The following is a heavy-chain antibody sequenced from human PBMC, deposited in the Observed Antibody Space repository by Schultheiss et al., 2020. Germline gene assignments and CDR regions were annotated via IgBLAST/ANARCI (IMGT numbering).Heavy chain of an antibody. CDR1: GGSISSGGYY. V-gene: IGHV4-31*03. CDR3: ERDSDYGDYFPFDY. D-gene: IGHD4-17*01. CDR2: IYYSGST. Sequence: TLSLTCTVSGGSISSGGYYWSWIRQHPGKGLEWIGYIYYSGSTYYNPSLKSRVTISVDTSKNQFSLKLSSVTAADTAVYYCERDSDYGDYFPFDYWGQGTLVTVSS. J-gene: IGHJ4*02.